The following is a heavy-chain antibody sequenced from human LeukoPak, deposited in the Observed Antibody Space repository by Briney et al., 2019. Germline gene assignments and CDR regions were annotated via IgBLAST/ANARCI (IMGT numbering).Heavy chain of an antibody. J-gene: IGHJ4*02. CDR2: IRYDGSNK. D-gene: IGHD2-2*02. CDR3: AKDFGSCSSTSCYTDY. V-gene: IGHV3-30*02. Sequence: PGGSLRLSCAASGFTFSSYGMHWVRQAPGKGLERVAFIRYDGSNKYYADSVKGRFTISRDNSKNTLYLQMNSLRAEDTAVYYCAKDFGSCSSTSCYTDYWGQGTLVTVSS. CDR1: GFTFSSYG.